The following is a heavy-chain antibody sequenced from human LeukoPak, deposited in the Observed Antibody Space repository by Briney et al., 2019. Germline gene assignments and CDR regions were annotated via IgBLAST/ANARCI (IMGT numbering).Heavy chain of an antibody. V-gene: IGHV3-23*01. J-gene: IGHJ4*02. Sequence: GGSLRLSCAASGLTFSSFGMTWVRQAPGKGLEWVSAISGSAVSTFYADSVKGRFTISRDNSKNTLYLQMNSLRAEDTAVYYCAKVVPRNPDYYFDYWGQGTLVTVSS. CDR2: ISGSAVST. CDR1: GLTFSSFG. CDR3: AKVVPRNPDYYFDY. D-gene: IGHD1-14*01.